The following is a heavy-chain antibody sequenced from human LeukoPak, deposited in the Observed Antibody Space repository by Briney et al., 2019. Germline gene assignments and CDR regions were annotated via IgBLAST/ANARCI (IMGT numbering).Heavy chain of an antibody. CDR3: ARVIMIRGVHDAFDI. V-gene: IGHV3-20*04. CDR2: INWNGGST. J-gene: IGHJ3*02. Sequence: PGGSLRLSCAASGFTFDDYGMNWARQGPGKGLEWVSGINWNGGSTGYADSVKGRFTISRDNAKNSLYLQMNSLRAEDTALYYCARVIMIRGVHDAFDIWGQGTMVTVSS. D-gene: IGHD3-10*01. CDR1: GFTFDDYG.